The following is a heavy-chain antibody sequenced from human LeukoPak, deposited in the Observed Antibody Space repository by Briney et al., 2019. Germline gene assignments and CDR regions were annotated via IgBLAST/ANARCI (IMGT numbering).Heavy chain of an antibody. J-gene: IGHJ4*02. CDR2: IYYSGAA. Sequence: SSETLFLTCTVSGGSISSYYWSWIRQPPGKGLEWIGSIYYSGAAYYNPSLKSRVTVSVDTSNNQFFLKLSSVTAADTAVYYCATGGANFYSFDSWGQGTLVTVSS. V-gene: IGHV4-59*04. D-gene: IGHD4/OR15-4a*01. CDR1: GGSISSYY. CDR3: ATGGANFYSFDS.